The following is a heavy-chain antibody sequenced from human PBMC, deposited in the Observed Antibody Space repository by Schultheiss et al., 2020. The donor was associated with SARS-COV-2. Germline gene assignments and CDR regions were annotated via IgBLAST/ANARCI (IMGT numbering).Heavy chain of an antibody. J-gene: IGHJ4*02. V-gene: IGHV3-73*01. CDR2: IRSKANSYAT. CDR3: TRSYYYDIAY. D-gene: IGHD3-22*01. CDR1: GFTFSSYG. Sequence: GGSLRLSCAASGFTFSSYGMHWVRQAPGKGLEWVGRIRSKANSYATAYAASVKGRFTISRDDSKNTAYLQMNSLKTEDTAVYYCTRSYYYDIAYWGQGTLVTVSS.